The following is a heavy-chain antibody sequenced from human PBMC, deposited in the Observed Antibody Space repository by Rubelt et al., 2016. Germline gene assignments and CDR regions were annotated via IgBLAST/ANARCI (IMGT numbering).Heavy chain of an antibody. CDR2: IYYSGST. CDR3: ARHQRDSSSSPLPY. Sequence: VQLVESGGGVVRPGGSLRLSCAASGFTFIDHGMSWVRQAPRKGLEWIGSIYYSGSTYYNPSLKSRVTISVDTSKNQCSRKLSAWTAADTAVYYCARHQRDSSSSPLPYWGQGTLVTVSS. V-gene: IGHV4-39*01. J-gene: IGHJ4*02. CDR1: GFTFIDHG. D-gene: IGHD6-6*01.